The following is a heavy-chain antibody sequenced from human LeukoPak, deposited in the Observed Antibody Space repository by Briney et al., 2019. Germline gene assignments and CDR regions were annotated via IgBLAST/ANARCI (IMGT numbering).Heavy chain of an antibody. CDR3: ARPFYYDILTGYYSWFDP. CDR2: IYYSGST. D-gene: IGHD3-9*01. V-gene: IGHV4-39*01. J-gene: IGHJ5*02. Sequence: PSETLSLTCTVSGGSISSSSYYWGWIRQPPGKGLEWIGSIYYSGSTYYNPSLKSRVTISVDTSKNQFSLKLSSVTAADTAVYYCARPFYYDILTGYYSWFDPWGQGTLVTVSS. CDR1: GGSISSSSYY.